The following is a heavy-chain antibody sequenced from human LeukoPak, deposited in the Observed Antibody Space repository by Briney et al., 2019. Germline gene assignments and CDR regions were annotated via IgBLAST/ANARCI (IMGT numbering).Heavy chain of an antibody. J-gene: IGHJ4*02. Sequence: GGSLRLSCAASGFTSSSYAMSWGRQAPGKGLEWVSAIIGSGGSTYYEDSVRSRFPISRNNPSNTFYLKRNTRRAEDTAVYYRAKDGVITMVRGANFDYWGQGTLVAVSS. CDR3: AKDGVITMVRGANFDY. D-gene: IGHD3-10*01. CDR1: GFTSSSYA. V-gene: IGHV3-23*01. CDR2: IIGSGGST.